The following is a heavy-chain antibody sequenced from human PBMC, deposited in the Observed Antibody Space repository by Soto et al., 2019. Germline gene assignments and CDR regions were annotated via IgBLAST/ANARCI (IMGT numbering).Heavy chain of an antibody. D-gene: IGHD5-12*01. CDR1: GYTFTSYG. CDR3: ALGGHGDY. Sequence: ASVKVSCKASGYTFTSYGITWMRQAPGQGLEWMGWISTYSSDTSYAQKFQGRAAMTTDISTSTAYLELRSLRSDDTAVYYCALGGHGDYWVQGTLVTVSS. V-gene: IGHV1-18*01. J-gene: IGHJ4*02. CDR2: ISTYSSDT.